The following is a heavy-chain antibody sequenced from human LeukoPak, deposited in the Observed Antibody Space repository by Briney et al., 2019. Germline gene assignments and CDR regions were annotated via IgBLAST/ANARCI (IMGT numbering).Heavy chain of an antibody. J-gene: IGHJ4*02. CDR1: GGSISTTGYY. V-gene: IGHV4-39*01. CDR3: ARRLASSSDTFDY. CDR2: IYFGRSA. D-gene: IGHD3-9*01. Sequence: SETLSLTCTVSGGSISTTGYYWGWVRQAPGKGLEWFVIIYFGRSAYYNPSLKSRVTISMDTSKNQFSLNLRSVTAADTAVYYCARRLASSSDTFDYWGQGTLVTVSS.